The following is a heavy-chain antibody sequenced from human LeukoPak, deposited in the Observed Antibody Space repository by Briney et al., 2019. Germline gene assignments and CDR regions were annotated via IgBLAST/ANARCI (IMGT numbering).Heavy chain of an antibody. V-gene: IGHV3-30*04. Sequence: GRSLRLSCAASGFTFSSYAMHWVRQAPGKGLEWVAVISYDGSNKYYADSVKGRFTISRDNSKNTLYLQMNSLRAEDTAVYYCARDWGSGQYYYGMDVWGKGTTVTVSS. CDR2: ISYDGSNK. CDR1: GFTFSSYA. CDR3: ARDWGSGQYYYGMDV. D-gene: IGHD3-16*01. J-gene: IGHJ6*04.